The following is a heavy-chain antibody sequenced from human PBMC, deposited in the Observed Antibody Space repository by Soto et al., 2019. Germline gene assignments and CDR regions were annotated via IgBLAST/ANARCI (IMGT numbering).Heavy chain of an antibody. CDR2: IYTSASI. D-gene: IGHD3-10*01. CDR3: ARDRGAGYNFYYGMDV. CDR1: GADINTYS. V-gene: IGHV4-4*07. J-gene: IGHJ6*02. Sequence: SETLSLTCSVSGADINTYSWTWIRQPAGKGLEWIGRIYTSASINYNPSLKSLVTLSVDTPTNQDSLGLASVAAADTASYYCARDRGAGYNFYYGMDVWGQGTTVTVSS.